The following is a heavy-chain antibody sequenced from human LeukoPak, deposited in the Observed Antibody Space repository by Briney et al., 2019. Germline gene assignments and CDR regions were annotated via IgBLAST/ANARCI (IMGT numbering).Heavy chain of an antibody. CDR3: AKSSSSWSYYFNY. Sequence: PGGSLRLSCAASGFTFSGYAMAWVRQAPGKGLEWVSSITITGSSPSYADSVKGRFTVSRDNSKNTLYLQMNSLRAEATAVYFCAKSSSSWSYYFNYWGQAPLVTVSS. J-gene: IGHJ4*02. D-gene: IGHD6-13*01. CDR1: GFTFSGYA. CDR2: ITITGSSP. V-gene: IGHV3-23*01.